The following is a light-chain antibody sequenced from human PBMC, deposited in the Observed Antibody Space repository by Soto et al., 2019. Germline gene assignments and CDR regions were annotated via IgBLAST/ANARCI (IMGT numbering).Light chain of an antibody. CDR3: QHYVKYPVT. V-gene: IGKV1-5*03. J-gene: IGKJ1*01. CDR1: QSISSW. CDR2: KAS. Sequence: IQMTQSPSTVSASVGDRVTITCRASQSISSWLAWYQQKPGKAPKLLIYKASSLESGVPSRFSGSGSGTEFTLTISSLQPDDFATYYCQHYVKYPVTFGQRTNVDI.